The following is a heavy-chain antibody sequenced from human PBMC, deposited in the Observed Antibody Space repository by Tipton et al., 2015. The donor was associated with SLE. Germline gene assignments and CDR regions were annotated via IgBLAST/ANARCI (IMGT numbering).Heavy chain of an antibody. J-gene: IGHJ1*01. D-gene: IGHD6-6*01. CDR2: ISYDGSNK. CDR1: GFTFSSYA. V-gene: IGHV3-30-3*01. CDR3: ARGLGQLVAEYFQH. Sequence: SLRLSCAASGFTFSSYAMHWVRQAPGKGLEWVAVISYDGSNKYYADSVKGRFTISRDNSKNTLYLQMNSLRAEDTAVYYCARGLGQLVAEYFQHWGQGTLVTVSS.